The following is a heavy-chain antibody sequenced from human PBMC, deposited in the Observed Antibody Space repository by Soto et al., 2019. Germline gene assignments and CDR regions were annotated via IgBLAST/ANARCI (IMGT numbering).Heavy chain of an antibody. J-gene: IGHJ4*02. CDR2: IKQDGSEK. D-gene: IGHD6-13*01. V-gene: IGHV3-7*04. Sequence: GGSLRLSCAASGFTFSSYWMSWVRQAPGKGLEWVANIKQDGSEKYFLDSVKGRFTISRDNAKNSLNLRMNSLRAEDTAVYYCARDLLSSWYNEGVFDYWGQGTLVTVSS. CDR3: ARDLLSSWYNEGVFDY. CDR1: GFTFSSYW.